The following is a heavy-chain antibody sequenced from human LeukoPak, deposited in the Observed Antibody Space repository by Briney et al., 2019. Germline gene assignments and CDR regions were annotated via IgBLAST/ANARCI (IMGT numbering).Heavy chain of an antibody. V-gene: IGHV1-69*04. D-gene: IGHD6-13*01. CDR3: ARASLGASSWPDY. CDR2: IIPILGIA. CDR1: GGTFSSYA. J-gene: IGHJ4*02. Sequence: ASVKVSCTASGGTFSSYAISWVRQAPGQGLAWMGRIIPILGIANYAQKFQGRVTITADKSTSTAYMELSSLRSEDTAVYYCARASLGASSWPDYWGQGTLVTVSS.